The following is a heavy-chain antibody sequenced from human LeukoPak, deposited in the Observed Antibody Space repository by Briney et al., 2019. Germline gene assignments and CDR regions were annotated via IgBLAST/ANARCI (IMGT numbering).Heavy chain of an antibody. CDR3: AKDRANWAWYFDI. D-gene: IGHD7-27*01. Sequence: PGGSLRLSCAASGFTFSNYAMSWVRQAPGKGLEWVSITSASGGNTHYADSVKGRFTISSDNSKNTLFLQMNSLRAEDTAVYYCAKDRANWAWYFDIWGRGTLVTVSS. CDR2: TSASGGNT. J-gene: IGHJ2*01. CDR1: GFTFSNYA. V-gene: IGHV3-23*01.